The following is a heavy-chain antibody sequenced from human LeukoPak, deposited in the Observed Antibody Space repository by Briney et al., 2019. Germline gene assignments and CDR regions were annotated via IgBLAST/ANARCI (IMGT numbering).Heavy chain of an antibody. CDR3: ARHFCSSTSCSN. J-gene: IGHJ4*02. V-gene: IGHV3-11*04. CDR2: ISSSSSPI. CDR1: GYSISSGYY. D-gene: IGHD2-2*01. Sequence: LSLTCTVSGYSISSGYYWAWIRQSPGKGLEWVSYISSSSSPIYYADSVKGRFTISRDNAKNSLYLQMNSLRAEDTAVYYCARHFCSSTSCSNWGQGTLVTVSS.